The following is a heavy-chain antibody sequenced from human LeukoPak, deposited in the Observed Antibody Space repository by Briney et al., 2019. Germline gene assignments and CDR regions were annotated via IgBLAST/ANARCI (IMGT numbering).Heavy chain of an antibody. V-gene: IGHV4-59*01. CDR3: AELGITMIGGV. J-gene: IGHJ6*04. CDR2: IYYSGRT. CDR1: GDSISSYF. Sequence: SETLSLTCTVSGDSISSYFWSWIRQSPGKGLEWIGYIYYSGRTNYNPSLKSRVTISVDTSKNQFSLKLSSVTAADTAVYYCAELGITMIGGVWGKGTTVTISS. D-gene: IGHD3-10*02.